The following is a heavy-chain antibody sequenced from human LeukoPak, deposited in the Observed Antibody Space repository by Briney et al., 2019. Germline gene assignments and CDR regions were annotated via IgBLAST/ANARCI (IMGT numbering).Heavy chain of an antibody. V-gene: IGHV4-59*01. CDR2: IYYSGST. J-gene: IGHJ4*02. CDR3: AREYHYYDTRGYYYFDY. Sequence: SETLSLTCTVSGGSISSYYWSWIRQPPGKGLEWLGYIYYSGSTNYNPSLKSRVTMSLDTSRNQFSLKLSSVTAADTAVYYCAREYHYYDTRGYYYFDYWGQGTLVTVSS. D-gene: IGHD3-22*01. CDR1: GGSISSYY.